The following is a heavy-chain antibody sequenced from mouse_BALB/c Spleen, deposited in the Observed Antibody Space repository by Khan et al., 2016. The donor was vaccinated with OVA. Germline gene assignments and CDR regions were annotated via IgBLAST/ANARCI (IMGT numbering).Heavy chain of an antibody. CDR3: ARTARIKY. CDR2: ISYSGST. CDR1: GYSITSGYG. Sequence: EVQLQESGPGLVKPSQSLSLTCTVTGYSITSGYGWNWIRQFPGNKLEWMGYISYSGSTTYNPSLKSRISLTRDTSKNQFFLQLNSVTTEDTATYYCARTARIKYWGQGTTLTVSS. V-gene: IGHV3-2*02. D-gene: IGHD1-2*01. J-gene: IGHJ2*01.